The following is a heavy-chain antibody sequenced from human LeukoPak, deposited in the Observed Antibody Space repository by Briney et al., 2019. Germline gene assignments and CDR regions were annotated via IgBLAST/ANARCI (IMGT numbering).Heavy chain of an antibody. Sequence: GGSLRLSCAASGFTVSSNYMSWVRQAPGKGLEWVSIIYSGGSTYYADSVKGRFTISRDNSKNTLYLQMNSLRAEDTAVYYCAKDSDVWGSYAYWGQGTLVTVSS. V-gene: IGHV3-53*01. J-gene: IGHJ4*02. CDR2: IYSGGST. CDR3: AKDSDVWGSYAY. CDR1: GFTVSSNY. D-gene: IGHD3-16*01.